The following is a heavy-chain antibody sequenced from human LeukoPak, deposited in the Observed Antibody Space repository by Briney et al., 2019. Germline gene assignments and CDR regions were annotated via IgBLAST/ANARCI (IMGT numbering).Heavy chain of an antibody. CDR3: TSRVVTTNDY. CDR2: IQKKTEGGTT. J-gene: IGHJ4*02. D-gene: IGHD2-21*02. CDR1: GFTFRNAW. Sequence: GGSLRLSCAASGFTFRNAWMNWVRQAPGKGLEWVGRIQKKTEGGTTEYAAPVKGRFIISRDDSKNMLYLQMNSLKTDDTAVYYCTSRVVTTNDYWGQGTLVTVSS. V-gene: IGHV3-15*01.